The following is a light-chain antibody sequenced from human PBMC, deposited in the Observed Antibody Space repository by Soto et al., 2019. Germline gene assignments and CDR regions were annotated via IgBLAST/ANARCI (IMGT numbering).Light chain of an antibody. J-gene: IGKJ2*01. CDR3: QQYSTYSPYT. V-gene: IGKV1-5*03. CDR2: EAS. Sequence: DIQVTQSPSTLSASVGDRVTITCRASQSISRWLAWHQQKLGQAPKLLIYEASSLASGGPSRFSGSGSGTEFILTISSLQPADFATYYCQQYSTYSPYTFGQGTKLEFK. CDR1: QSISRW.